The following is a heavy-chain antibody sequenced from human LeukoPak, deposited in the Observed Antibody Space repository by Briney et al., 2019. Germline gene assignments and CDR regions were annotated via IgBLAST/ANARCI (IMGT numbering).Heavy chain of an antibody. CDR1: GFTFSSYA. J-gene: IGHJ4*02. D-gene: IGHD3-9*01. Sequence: GGSLRLSCAASGFTFSSYAMSWVRQAPGKGLEWVSAISGSGGSTYYADSVKGRFTISRDNSENTLYLQMNSLRAEDTAVYYCAKDPQYYDILTGYPAFDYWGQGTLVTVFS. CDR2: ISGSGGST. CDR3: AKDPQYYDILTGYPAFDY. V-gene: IGHV3-23*01.